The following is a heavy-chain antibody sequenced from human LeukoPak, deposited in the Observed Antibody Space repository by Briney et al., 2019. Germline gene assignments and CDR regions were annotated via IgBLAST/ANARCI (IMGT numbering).Heavy chain of an antibody. CDR1: RFTFSVHW. CDR3: ARDRVATIFTYHPMFDS. Sequence: GGSLRLSCAASRFTFSVHWMHWVRQAPGKGLEWVSRINPDESDKAYAASVKGRFTISRDNAKSTLYLQMNSLRVEDTAVYYCARDRVATIFTYHPMFDSWGPGTLVTVSS. V-gene: IGHV3-74*01. CDR2: INPDESDK. J-gene: IGHJ5*01. D-gene: IGHD3-10*02.